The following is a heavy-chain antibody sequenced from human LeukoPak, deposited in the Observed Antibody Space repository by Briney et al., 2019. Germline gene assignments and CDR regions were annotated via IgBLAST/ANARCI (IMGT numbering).Heavy chain of an antibody. CDR3: ARNYGDYWGGVGYFDY. Sequence: ASVKVSCKASGYTFTSCGISWVRQAPGQGLEWMGWISAYNGNTNYAQKLQGRVTMTTDTSTSTAYMELRSLRSDDTAVYYCARNYGDYWGGVGYFDYWGQGTLVTVSS. D-gene: IGHD4-17*01. CDR1: GYTFTSCG. CDR2: ISAYNGNT. V-gene: IGHV1-18*01. J-gene: IGHJ4*02.